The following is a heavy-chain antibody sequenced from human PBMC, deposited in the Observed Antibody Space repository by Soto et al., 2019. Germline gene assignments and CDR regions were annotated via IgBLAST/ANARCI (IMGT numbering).Heavy chain of an antibody. CDR3: ARQGDYDYVWGSYRLDYYYGMDV. J-gene: IGHJ6*02. D-gene: IGHD3-16*02. CDR1: GGSISSSSYY. Sequence: SETLSLTCTVSGGSISSSSYYWGWIRQPPGKGLEWIGSIYYSGSTYYNPSLKSRVTISVDTSKNQFSLKLSSVTAADTAVYYCARQGDYDYVWGSYRLDYYYGMDVWGQGTTVTVSS. V-gene: IGHV4-39*01. CDR2: IYYSGST.